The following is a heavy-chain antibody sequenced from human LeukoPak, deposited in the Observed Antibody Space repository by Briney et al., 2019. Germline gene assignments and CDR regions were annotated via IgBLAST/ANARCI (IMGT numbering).Heavy chain of an antibody. CDR2: VSPDSGDT. J-gene: IGHJ4*02. D-gene: IGHD6-19*01. V-gene: IGHV1-8*01. CDR1: GYTFTNND. Sequence: AASVKVSCKASGYTFTNNDINWVRQATGQGIEWMGWVSPDSGDTGYAPNFRGRVTMTTDTSINTAYMELTSLTSEDTAIYYCTRGRAAGDWGQGTLVTASS. CDR3: TRGRAAGD.